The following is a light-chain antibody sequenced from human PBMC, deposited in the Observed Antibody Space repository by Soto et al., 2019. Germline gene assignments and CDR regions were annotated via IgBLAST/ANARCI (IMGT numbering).Light chain of an antibody. CDR1: NSDVGGYNF. J-gene: IGLJ1*01. V-gene: IGLV2-23*01. CDR3: CSYAGSSTYV. Sequence: QSALAQPASVSGSPGQSTTISCTGTNSDVGGYNFVSWYQQHPDKAPKVIIYEGSKRPSGVSNRFSGSKSGNTASLTISGLQAEDEADYYCCSYAGSSTYVFGTGTKVTVL. CDR2: EGS.